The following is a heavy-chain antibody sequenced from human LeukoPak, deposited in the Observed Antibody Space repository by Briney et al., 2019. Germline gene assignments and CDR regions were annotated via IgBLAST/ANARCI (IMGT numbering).Heavy chain of an antibody. CDR3: AKAPVDYYYYYMDV. Sequence: GGPLRLSCAASGFTFSSYSMNWVRQAPGKGLEWVSSISSSSSYIYYADSVKGRFTISRDNAKNSLYLQMNSLRAEDTAVYYCAKAPVDYYYYYMDVWGKGTTVTISS. CDR1: GFTFSSYS. D-gene: IGHD2-15*01. J-gene: IGHJ6*03. V-gene: IGHV3-21*01. CDR2: ISSSSSYI.